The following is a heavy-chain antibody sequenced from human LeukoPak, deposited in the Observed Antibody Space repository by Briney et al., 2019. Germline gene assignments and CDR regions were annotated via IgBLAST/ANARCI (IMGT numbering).Heavy chain of an antibody. J-gene: IGHJ4*02. D-gene: IGHD5-18*01. CDR3: ARESGYSYGYSIDY. V-gene: IGHV3-7*01. Sequence: GGSLRLSCATSGFTFSSSWMSWVRQAPGKGLECVANIKEDGREKYYVDSVKGRFTISRDNAKNSLYLQMSSLRAEDTAVYYCARESGYSYGYSIDYWGQGTLVTVSS. CDR1: GFTFSSSW. CDR2: IKEDGREK.